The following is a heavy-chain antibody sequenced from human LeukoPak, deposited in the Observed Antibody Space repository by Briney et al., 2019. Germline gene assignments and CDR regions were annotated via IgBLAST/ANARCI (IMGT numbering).Heavy chain of an antibody. Sequence: ASVKVSCKASGYTFTAYYIHWVRQAPGQGLEWMGRINPNTGGTNYAQKFQGRVTMTRDTSITTAYMELSRPTSDDTAIYYCAKVPPSITAAGNWLDPWGQGALVTVSS. V-gene: IGHV1-2*06. J-gene: IGHJ5*02. CDR2: INPNTGGT. CDR3: AKVPPSITAAGNWLDP. CDR1: GYTFTAYY. D-gene: IGHD6-13*01.